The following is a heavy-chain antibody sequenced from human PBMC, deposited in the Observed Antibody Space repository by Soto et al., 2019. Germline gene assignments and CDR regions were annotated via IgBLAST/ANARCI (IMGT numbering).Heavy chain of an antibody. J-gene: IGHJ5*02. CDR3: ARVVPGAEVWFGP. D-gene: IGHD2-2*01. V-gene: IGHV1-18*01. CDR1: GYTFSNYG. CDR2: ISLYSDGT. Sequence: ASVKVSCTTSGYTFSNYGITWVRQAPGQPLEWLGWISLYSDGTNYAQKFQGRVSMTTDTSTTTAYMELRSLRSDDTAVYYCARVVPGAEVWFGPWGQGTLGTVSS.